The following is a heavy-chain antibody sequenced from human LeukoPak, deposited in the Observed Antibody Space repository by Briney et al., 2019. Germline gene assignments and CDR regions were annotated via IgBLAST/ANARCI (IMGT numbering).Heavy chain of an antibody. CDR3: ARRAYYDSSGYYDGMDV. J-gene: IGHJ6*02. Sequence: QTGGSLRLSCAASGFTFSSYSMNWVRQAPGKGLEWVSYISSSSSTIYYADSVKGRFTISRDNAKNSLYLQMNSLRAEDTAVYYCARRAYYDSSGYYDGMDVWGQGTTVTVSS. V-gene: IGHV3-48*04. D-gene: IGHD3-22*01. CDR1: GFTFSSYS. CDR2: ISSSSSTI.